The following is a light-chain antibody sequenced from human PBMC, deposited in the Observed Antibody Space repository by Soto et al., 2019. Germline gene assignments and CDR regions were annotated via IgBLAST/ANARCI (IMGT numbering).Light chain of an antibody. CDR2: EVS. CDR1: SSDVGGYNF. CDR3: SSYAGSNNRYV. J-gene: IGLJ1*01. V-gene: IGLV2-8*01. Sequence: QSALTQPPSASGSPGQSVTISCTGTSSDVGGYNFVSWYQQHPGKAPKLMIYEVSKRPSGVPDRFSGSKSDNTASLTVYGLQAEDEADYYCSSYAGSNNRYVFGTGTKLTVL.